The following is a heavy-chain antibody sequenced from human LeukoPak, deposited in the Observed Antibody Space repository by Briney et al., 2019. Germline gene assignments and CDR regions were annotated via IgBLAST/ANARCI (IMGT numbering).Heavy chain of an antibody. D-gene: IGHD4-17*01. CDR2: INPGGDNT. Sequence: GASVKVSCKASGYTFTKYYIHWVRQAPGQGLEWMGLINPGGDNTNYAQNFQGRVTITRNTSISTAYMELSSLRSEDTAVYYCARGVSTVTTPFDPWGQGTLVTVSS. CDR1: GYTFTKYY. CDR3: ARGVSTVTTPFDP. V-gene: IGHV1-46*01. J-gene: IGHJ5*02.